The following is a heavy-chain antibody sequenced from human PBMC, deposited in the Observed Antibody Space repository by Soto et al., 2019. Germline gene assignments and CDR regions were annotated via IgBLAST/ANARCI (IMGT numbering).Heavy chain of an antibody. CDR3: AKDFIPRNSIYDPFDI. Sequence: EVQLLESGGGLVQPGGSLEVSCRASGFNFGNYAMSWVRQAPGKGPEWVSSVGGDASDTHYADSVRGRFTISRDNSKNTLYLHMNSLRAKDTAIYFCAKDFIPRNSIYDPFDIWGQGTTVSVSS. CDR2: VGGDASDT. J-gene: IGHJ3*02. V-gene: IGHV3-23*01. CDR1: GFNFGNYA. D-gene: IGHD2-21*01.